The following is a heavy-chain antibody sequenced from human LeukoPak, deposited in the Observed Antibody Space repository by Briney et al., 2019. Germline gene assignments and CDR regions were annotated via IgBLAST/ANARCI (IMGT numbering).Heavy chain of an antibody. CDR1: SGSVSGSY. V-gene: IGHV4-59*08. Sequence: SETLSLTCTVSSGSVSGSYWSWIRLPPGKGLEWIGYVYHTGNTNYNPSLRSRATISLDTSKNDVTLNLRSVTAADTAIYYCARHPFATPFDFWGRGTLVTVSS. J-gene: IGHJ4*02. CDR2: VYHTGNT. CDR3: ARHPFATPFDF.